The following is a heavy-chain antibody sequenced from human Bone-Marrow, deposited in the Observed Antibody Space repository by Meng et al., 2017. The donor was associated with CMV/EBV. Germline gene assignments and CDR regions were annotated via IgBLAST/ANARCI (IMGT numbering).Heavy chain of an antibody. J-gene: IGHJ3*01. CDR3: ANLREAQGDFDV. CDR2: ISAYNGNT. D-gene: IGHD2-21*02. CDR1: GYSFGSYT. Sequence: ASVKVSCKASGYSFGSYTITWVRQAPGQGLEWMGWISAYNGNTKFAQNFQGRVTMTTDTSTSTAYMELRSLRSDDTAVYYCANLREAQGDFDVWGQGPMVTVSS. V-gene: IGHV1-18*01.